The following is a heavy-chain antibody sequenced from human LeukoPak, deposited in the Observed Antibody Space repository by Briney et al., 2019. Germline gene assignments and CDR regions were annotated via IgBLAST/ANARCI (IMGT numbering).Heavy chain of an antibody. CDR3: ARGQYSGGCDY. CDR1: GGSTSSYY. D-gene: IGHD6-19*01. Sequence: SETLSLTCTVSGGSTSSYYWSWIRQPPGKGLEWIGYIYYSGSTNYNPSLKSRVTISVDTSKNQFSLKLSSVTAADTAVYYCARGQYSGGCDYWGQGTLVTVSS. J-gene: IGHJ4*02. CDR2: IYYSGST. V-gene: IGHV4-59*01.